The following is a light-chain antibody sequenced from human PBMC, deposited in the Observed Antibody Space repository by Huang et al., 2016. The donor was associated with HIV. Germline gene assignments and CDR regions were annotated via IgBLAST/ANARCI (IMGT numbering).Light chain of an antibody. Sequence: EIVMTQSPATVSLSPGERATLSCWASQDVGSHLAWYQQKPGQPPRLLIYDVSNRATGIPARFSCSGSGTDFTLTVTSLEPEDFAVYYCQQRGGWPPTFGQGTRLEIK. J-gene: IGKJ5*01. CDR2: DVS. V-gene: IGKV3-11*01. CDR1: QDVGSH. CDR3: QQRGGWPPT.